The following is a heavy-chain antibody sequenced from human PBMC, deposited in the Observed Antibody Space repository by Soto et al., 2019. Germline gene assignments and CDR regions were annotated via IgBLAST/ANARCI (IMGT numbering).Heavy chain of an antibody. V-gene: IGHV4-61*01. Sequence: SETLSLTCTVSGGSVSSGTYYWSWVRQTPGKGLEWIGYVYHSGRTNYNPSLKSRVTISIDTSKNQFSLILTSVTAVDAAIYYCARDPEYGSYFDYWGQGTLVTVSS. CDR3: ARDPEYGSYFDY. D-gene: IGHD3-10*01. J-gene: IGHJ4*02. CDR2: VYHSGRT. CDR1: GGSVSSGTYY.